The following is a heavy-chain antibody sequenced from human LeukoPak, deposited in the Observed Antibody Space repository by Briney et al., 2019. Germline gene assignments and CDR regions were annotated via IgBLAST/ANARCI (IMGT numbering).Heavy chain of an antibody. CDR3: VKGDYYGSN. V-gene: IGHV3-30*18. CDR2: ISYDGSNK. D-gene: IGHD3-10*01. Sequence: PGGSLRLSCAASGFTFSSYGMHWVRQAPGKGLEWVAVISYDGSNKYYADSVKGRFTISRDNSKNTLYLQMNSLRAEDTAVYYCVKGDYYGSNWGQGTLVTVSS. CDR1: GFTFSSYG. J-gene: IGHJ4*02.